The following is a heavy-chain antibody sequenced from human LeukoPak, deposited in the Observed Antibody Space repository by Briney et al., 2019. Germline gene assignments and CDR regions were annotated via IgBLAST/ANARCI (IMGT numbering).Heavy chain of an antibody. Sequence: SETLSLTCSVSGGSISGYYWSWVRQPPGKGMEWVGYIHYSGSTNYNTSLKSRVTISVDTSKNQFSLKRKSVTAADTAVYFCAKESGSSLPYFYSYIDVWGKGTTATISS. J-gene: IGHJ6*03. D-gene: IGHD6-13*01. V-gene: IGHV4-59*01. CDR1: GGSISGYY. CDR2: IHYSGST. CDR3: AKESGSSLPYFYSYIDV.